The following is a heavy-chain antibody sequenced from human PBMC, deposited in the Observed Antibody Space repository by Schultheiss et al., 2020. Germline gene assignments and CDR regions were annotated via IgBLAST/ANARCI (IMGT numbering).Heavy chain of an antibody. CDR1: GYTFTSYA. CDR2: INAGNGDT. V-gene: IGHV1-3*01. Sequence: VSVKVSCKASGYTFTSYAMHWVRQAPGQRLEWMGWINAGNGDTKYSQKFQGRVTITRDTSASTAYMELSSLRSEDTAVYYCARDLWGTGYNWFDPWGQGTLVTVSS. J-gene: IGHJ5*02. D-gene: IGHD1-1*01. CDR3: ARDLWGTGYNWFDP.